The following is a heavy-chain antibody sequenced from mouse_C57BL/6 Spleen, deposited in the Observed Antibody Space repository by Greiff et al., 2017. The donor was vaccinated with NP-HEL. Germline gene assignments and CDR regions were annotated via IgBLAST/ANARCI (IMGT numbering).Heavy chain of an antibody. CDR3: ARRQIYYDYDGGYFDV. Sequence: VQLQQSGAELARPGASVKLSCKASGYTFTSYGISWVKQRTGQGLEWIGEIYPRSGNTYYNEKFKGKATLTADKSSSTAYMELRSLTSEDSAVYFCARRQIYYDYDGGYFDVWGTGTTVTVSS. V-gene: IGHV1-81*01. CDR1: GYTFTSYG. J-gene: IGHJ1*03. D-gene: IGHD2-4*01. CDR2: IYPRSGNT.